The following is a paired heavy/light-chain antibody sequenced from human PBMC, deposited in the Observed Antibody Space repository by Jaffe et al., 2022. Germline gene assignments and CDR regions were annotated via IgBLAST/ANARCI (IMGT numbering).Light chain of an antibody. CDR1: QGISSW. CDR3: QQANSFPGT. J-gene: IGKJ2*02. CDR2: AAS. Sequence: DIQMTQSPSSVSASVGDRVTITCRASQGISSWLAWYQQKPGKAPKLLIYAASSLQSGVPSRFSGSGSGTDFTLTISSLQPEDFATYYCQQANSFPGTFGQGTKLEIK. V-gene: IGKV1-12*01.
Heavy chain of an antibody. CDR1: GGSISSSSYY. V-gene: IGHV4-39*01. Sequence: QLQLQESGPGLVKPSETLSLTCTVSGGSISSSSYYWGWIRQPPGKGLEWIGSIYYSGSTYYNPSLKSRVTISVDTSKNQFSLKLSSVTAADTAVYYCARHGGRYCSGGSCYSGGMGFDYWGQGTLVTVSS. J-gene: IGHJ4*02. CDR2: IYYSGST. D-gene: IGHD2-15*01. CDR3: ARHGGRYCSGGSCYSGGMGFDY.